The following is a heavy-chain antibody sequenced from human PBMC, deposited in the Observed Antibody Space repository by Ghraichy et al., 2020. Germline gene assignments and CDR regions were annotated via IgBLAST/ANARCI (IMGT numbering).Heavy chain of an antibody. CDR1: GFTVSSNY. V-gene: IGHV3-53*01. J-gene: IGHJ6*02. D-gene: IGHD5-12*01. CDR2: IYSGGST. CDR3: ARDKGHSGYDYVDYYYYGMDV. Sequence: LSLTCAASGFTVSSNYMSWVRQAPGKGLEWVSVIYSGGSTYYADSVKGRFTISRDNSKNTLYLQMNSLRAEDTAVYYCARDKGHSGYDYVDYYYYGMDVWGQGTTVTVSS.